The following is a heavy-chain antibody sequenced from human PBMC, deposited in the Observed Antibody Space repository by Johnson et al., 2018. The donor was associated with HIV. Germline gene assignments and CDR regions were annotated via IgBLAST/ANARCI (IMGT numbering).Heavy chain of an antibody. CDR3: ARARMAAAGTDAFDI. D-gene: IGHD6-13*01. J-gene: IGHJ3*02. Sequence: VQLVESGGGLVQPGGSLRLSCAASGFTFSSYWMHWVRQATGKGLEWVSAIGTAGDTYYPGSVNGRFTISRENAKNSLYHQMNSLRAEDTAVYFCARARMAAAGTDAFDIWGQGTMVTVSS. CDR1: GFTFSSYW. CDR2: IGTAGDT. V-gene: IGHV3-13*01.